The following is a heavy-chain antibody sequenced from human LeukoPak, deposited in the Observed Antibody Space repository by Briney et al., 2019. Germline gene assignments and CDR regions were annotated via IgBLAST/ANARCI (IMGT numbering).Heavy chain of an antibody. CDR3: ASRLRTYYYYYYMDV. CDR2: IIPILGIA. CDR1: GGTFSSYT. V-gene: IGHV1-69*02. D-gene: IGHD5/OR15-5a*01. J-gene: IGHJ6*03. Sequence: SVKVSCKASGGTFSSYTISWVRQAPGQGVEWMGRIIPILGIANYAQKFQGRVTITADKSTSTAYMELSSLRSEDTAVYYCASRLRTYYYYYYMDVWGKGTTVTVSS.